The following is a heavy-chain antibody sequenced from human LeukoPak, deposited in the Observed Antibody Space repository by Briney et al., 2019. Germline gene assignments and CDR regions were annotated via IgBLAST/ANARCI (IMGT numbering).Heavy chain of an antibody. D-gene: IGHD3-22*01. CDR1: GGSISTYY. J-gene: IGHJ6*03. V-gene: IGHV4-4*07. CDR3: ARGYDSSGYVYYYYYMDV. Sequence: SETLSLTCTVSGGSISTYYWSWIRQPAGTGLEWVGRIYTSGSTIYNPSLKSRVTMSVDTSKNQFSLRLNSVTAADTAVYYCARGYDSSGYVYYYYYMDVWGKGTTVTVSS. CDR2: IYTSGST.